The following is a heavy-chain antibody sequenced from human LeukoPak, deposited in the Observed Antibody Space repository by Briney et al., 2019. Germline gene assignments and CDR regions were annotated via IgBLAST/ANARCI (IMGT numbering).Heavy chain of an antibody. CDR1: GYTFTGYY. D-gene: IGHD3-10*01. V-gene: IGHV1-18*04. CDR2: VSASNGNT. J-gene: IGHJ3*02. CDR3: ARLGLIWVGDLLYFGAFDI. Sequence: ASVKVSCKASGYTFTGYYMHWVRQAPGQGLEWMGWVSASNGNTNFAQKFQGRVSMTTDTSTSTAYMELRSLRSDDTAVYYCARLGLIWVGDLLYFGAFDIWGQGTVVSVSS.